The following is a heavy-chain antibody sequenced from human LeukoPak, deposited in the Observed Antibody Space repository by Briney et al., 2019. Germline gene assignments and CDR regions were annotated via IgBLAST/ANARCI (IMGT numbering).Heavy chain of an antibody. V-gene: IGHV3-7*01. J-gene: IGHJ4*02. CDR1: GFTFSSYW. D-gene: IGHD2-8*01. CDR3: AKGGRGNGEVY. Sequence: AGGSLRLSCAVSGFTFSSYWMNWVRQAPGKGLEWVAHIKQDGSEKNYVDSVKGRFTISRDNAKSSLFLQMNDLRAEDTAVYYCAKGGRGNGEVYWGQGTLVTVSS. CDR2: IKQDGSEK.